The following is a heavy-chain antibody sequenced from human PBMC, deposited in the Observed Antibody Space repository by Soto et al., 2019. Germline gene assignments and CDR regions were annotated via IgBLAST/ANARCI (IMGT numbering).Heavy chain of an antibody. Sequence: PGESLKISCKGSGYSFTSYWISWVRQMPGKGLEWMGRIDPSDSYTNYSPSFQGHVTISRDNSKNTLYLQMNSLRAEDTAVYYCARDQGLLWFGELISDYYYYGMDVWGQGTTVTVS. CDR1: GYSFTSYW. V-gene: IGHV5-10-1*01. J-gene: IGHJ6*02. CDR3: ARDQGLLWFGELISDYYYYGMDV. CDR2: IDPSDSYT. D-gene: IGHD3-10*01.